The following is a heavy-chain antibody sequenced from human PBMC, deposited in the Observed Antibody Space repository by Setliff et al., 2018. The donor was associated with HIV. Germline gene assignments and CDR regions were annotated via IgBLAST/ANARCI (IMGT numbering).Heavy chain of an antibody. V-gene: IGHV4-39*07. D-gene: IGHD1-26*01. J-gene: IGHJ6*03. Sequence: PSETLSLTCSVSGGSISSGYYYWIWIRQPPGKGLEWIGEINHSGSTHYNPSLKSRFTISVDTSKNQFSLEVNSVTAADTAVYYCARGARLLAAYRDRWDYYYMGVWGKGTTVTVSS. CDR2: INHSGST. CDR3: ARGARLLAAYRDRWDYYYMGV. CDR1: GGSISSGYYY.